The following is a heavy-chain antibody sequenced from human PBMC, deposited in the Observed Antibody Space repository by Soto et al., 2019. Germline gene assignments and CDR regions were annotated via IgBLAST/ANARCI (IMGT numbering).Heavy chain of an antibody. CDR1: GGSISSGGYS. J-gene: IGHJ5*02. CDR2: IYHSGST. D-gene: IGHD6-19*01. Sequence: SETLSLTCAVFGGSISSGGYSWSWIRQPPGKGLEWIGYIYHSGSTYYNPSLKSRVTISVDRSKNQFSLKLSSVTAADTAVYYCAREPVAGIWFDPWGQGTLVTVSS. CDR3: AREPVAGIWFDP. V-gene: IGHV4-30-2*01.